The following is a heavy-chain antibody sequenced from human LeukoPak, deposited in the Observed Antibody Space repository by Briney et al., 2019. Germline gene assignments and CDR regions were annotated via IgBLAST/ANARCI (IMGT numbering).Heavy chain of an antibody. CDR2: INHSGST. V-gene: IGHV4-34*01. J-gene: IGHJ4*02. D-gene: IGHD2-2*01. Sequence: SETLSLTCAVYGGSFSGYYWSWIRQPPGKGLEWIGEINHSGSTNYNPSLKSRVTISVDTSKNQFSLKLSSVTAADTAVYYFEVHCSSTSRPPGATGYWGQGTLVTVSS. CDR1: GGSFSGYY. CDR3: EVHCSSTSRPPGATGY.